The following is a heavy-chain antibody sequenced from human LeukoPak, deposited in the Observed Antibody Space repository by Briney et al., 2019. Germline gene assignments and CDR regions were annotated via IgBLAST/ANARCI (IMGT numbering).Heavy chain of an antibody. V-gene: IGHV1-46*01. D-gene: IGHD3-22*01. CDR3: ARDRGRYYDSSGYYYTPLYYYYGMDV. Sequence: ASVKVSCKASGYTFISYYMHWVRQAPGQGLEWMGIINPSGGSTRYAQKFQGRVTMTRDTSTSTVYMELSSLRSEDTAVYYCARDRGRYYDSSGYYYTPLYYYYGMDVWGQGTTVTVSS. J-gene: IGHJ6*02. CDR2: INPSGGST. CDR1: GYTFISYY.